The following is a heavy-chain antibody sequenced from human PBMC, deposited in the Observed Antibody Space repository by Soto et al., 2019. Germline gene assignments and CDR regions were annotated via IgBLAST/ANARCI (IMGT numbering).Heavy chain of an antibody. Sequence: RASVKVSCKASGYTFTSYYMHWVRQAPGQGLEWMGIINPSGGSTSYAQKFQGRVTMTRDTSTSTVYMELSSLRSEDTAVYYCARDEMRPFGGVISLGNPLDYWGQGTLVTVSS. D-gene: IGHD3-16*02. CDR1: GYTFTSYY. CDR2: INPSGGST. CDR3: ARDEMRPFGGVISLGNPLDY. V-gene: IGHV1-46*01. J-gene: IGHJ4*02.